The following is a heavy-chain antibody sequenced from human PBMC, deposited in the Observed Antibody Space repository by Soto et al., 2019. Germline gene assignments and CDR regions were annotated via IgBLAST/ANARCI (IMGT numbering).Heavy chain of an antibody. CDR1: GYTFTSYD. J-gene: IGHJ5*02. CDR2: MNPNSGNT. CDR3: ARRRTGVDP. D-gene: IGHD3-10*01. Sequence: QVQLVQSGAEVKKPGASVKVSCKASGYTFTSYDINWVRQATGQGLEWMGWMNPNSGNTGYAQKFXXRXTXSRNTSISTAYMELSSLRSEDTAVYYGARRRTGVDPWGQGTLVTVSS. V-gene: IGHV1-8*01.